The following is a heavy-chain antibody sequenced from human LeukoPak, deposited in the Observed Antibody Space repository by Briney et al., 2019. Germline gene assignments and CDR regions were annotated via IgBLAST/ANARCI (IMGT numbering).Heavy chain of an antibody. D-gene: IGHD3-22*01. V-gene: IGHV3-23*01. CDR2: ISGISGIT. CDR1: GFTFTTYA. J-gene: IGHJ3*02. CDR3: AKDHPLYYYDSSGYYFTAFDI. Sequence: GGSLRLSCAASGFTFTTYAMSWVRPAPGKGLEWVSAISGISGITYYADSVKGRFTISRDISKNTLYLQMNSLRAEDTAIYYCAKDHPLYYYDSSGYYFTAFDIWGQGTMVTVSS.